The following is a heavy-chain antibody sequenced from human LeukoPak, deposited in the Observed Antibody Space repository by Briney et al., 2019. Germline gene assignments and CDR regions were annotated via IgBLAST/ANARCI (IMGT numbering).Heavy chain of an antibody. V-gene: IGHV3-23*01. Sequence: PWGSLRLSCAASGFTFSSYGTNWVRQAPGKGLEWVSVISGSGGSTYYGDSVKGRFTISRDNSKNTLYLQMNSLRAEDTAVYYCAKDAKLLWFGEFNIWGQGTMVTVSS. CDR3: AKDAKLLWFGEFNI. D-gene: IGHD3-10*01. CDR1: GFTFSSYG. CDR2: ISGSGGST. J-gene: IGHJ3*02.